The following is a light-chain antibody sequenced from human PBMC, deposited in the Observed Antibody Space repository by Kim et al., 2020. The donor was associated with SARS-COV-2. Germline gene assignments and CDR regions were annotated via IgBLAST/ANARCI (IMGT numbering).Light chain of an antibody. CDR2: AGN. Sequence: QSELTQPPSVSGAPGQRVTVSCTGSSSNIGTGFHVHWYQQLPEAAPKLLIYAGNNRPSGVPDRFSGSKSGTSASLAITGLQAEDEADYFCQSYDSSLNGYVFGTGTKVTVL. CDR3: QSYDSSLNGYV. CDR1: SSNIGTGFH. V-gene: IGLV1-40*01. J-gene: IGLJ1*01.